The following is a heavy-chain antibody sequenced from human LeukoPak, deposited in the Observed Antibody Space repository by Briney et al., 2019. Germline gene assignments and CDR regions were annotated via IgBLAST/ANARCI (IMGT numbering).Heavy chain of an antibody. J-gene: IGHJ4*02. CDR2: IRYDGRNQ. CDR1: GFTFSTYD. V-gene: IGHV3-30*02. CDR3: AKRVFDYSDFHYFGQ. D-gene: IGHD4-11*01. Sequence: PGGSLRLSCAASGFTFSTYDMHWVRQAPGKGLEWLAFIRYDGRNQYYADSVKGRFTISRDNSKNTLDLQMNSLRAEDTAVYYCAKRVFDYSDFHYFGQWGQGALVTVSS.